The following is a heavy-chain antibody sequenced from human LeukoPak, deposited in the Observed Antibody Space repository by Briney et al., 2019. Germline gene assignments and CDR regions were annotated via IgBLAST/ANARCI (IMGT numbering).Heavy chain of an antibody. CDR2: ISSSGSTI. Sequence: GGSLRLSCAASGFTFSDYYMSWIRQAPGKGLEWVSYISSSGSTIYYADSVKGRFTISRDNAKNSLYLQMNSLRAEDTAVYYCASPLWFGKLSSLFDYWGQGTLVTVSS. V-gene: IGHV3-11*01. J-gene: IGHJ4*02. CDR3: ASPLWFGKLSSLFDY. D-gene: IGHD3-10*01. CDR1: GFTFSDYY.